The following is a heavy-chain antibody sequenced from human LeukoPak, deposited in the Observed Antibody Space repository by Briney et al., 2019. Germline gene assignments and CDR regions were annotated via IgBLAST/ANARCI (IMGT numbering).Heavy chain of an antibody. CDR3: AKAGIAVAGLYYYGMDV. V-gene: IGHV3-43*02. J-gene: IGHJ6*02. Sequence: PGGSLRLSCAASGFTFDDYAMHWVRQAPGKVLEWVSLISGDGGSTYYADSVKGRFTISRDNSKNSLYLQMNSLRTEDTALYYCAKAGIAVAGLYYYGMDVWGQGTTVTVSS. CDR1: GFTFDDYA. D-gene: IGHD6-19*01. CDR2: ISGDGGST.